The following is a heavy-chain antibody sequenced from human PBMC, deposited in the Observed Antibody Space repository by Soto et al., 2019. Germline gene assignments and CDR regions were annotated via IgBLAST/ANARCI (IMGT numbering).Heavy chain of an antibody. J-gene: IGHJ4*02. CDR3: AKELGYCGGGSCYSIGYSDY. Sequence: GSVRLSVAASECAVSSYLMSWVHQAPGEGLEWVSSISTSDGSTYYADSVKGRFTISRDNSKNTLYLQMNSLSAEDTAVYYCAKELGYCGGGSCYSIGYSDYWGQGTLVTVSS. CDR2: ISTSDGST. CDR1: ECAVSSYL. D-gene: IGHD2-15*01. V-gene: IGHV3-23*01.